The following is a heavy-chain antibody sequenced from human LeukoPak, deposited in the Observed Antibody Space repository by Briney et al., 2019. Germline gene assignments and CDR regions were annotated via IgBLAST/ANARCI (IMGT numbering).Heavy chain of an antibody. D-gene: IGHD5-18*01. CDR2: IYYSGST. Sequence: SETLSLTCTVSGGSLSSYYWSWIRQPPGKGLEWIGHIYYSGSTNYNPSLKSRVTISVDTYKTKISLKLSPVTAADTAVYYCASARHGYSYGLMFYFDYWGQGTLVTVS. J-gene: IGHJ4*02. V-gene: IGHV4-59*08. CDR1: GGSLSSYY. CDR3: ASARHGYSYGLMFYFDY.